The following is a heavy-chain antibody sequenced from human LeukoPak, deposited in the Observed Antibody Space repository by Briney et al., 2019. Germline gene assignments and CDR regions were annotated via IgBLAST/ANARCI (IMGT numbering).Heavy chain of an antibody. D-gene: IGHD2-21*02. J-gene: IGHJ3*02. CDR2: IYSGGST. Sequence: GSLRLSCAASGFTVSSNYMSWVRQAPGKGLEWVSVIYSGGSTYYADSVKGRFTISRHNSKNTLYLQMNSLRAEDTAVYYCASTPFPCGGDCYSPAFDIWGQGTMVTVSS. CDR1: GFTVSSNY. CDR3: ASTPFPCGGDCYSPAFDI. V-gene: IGHV3-53*04.